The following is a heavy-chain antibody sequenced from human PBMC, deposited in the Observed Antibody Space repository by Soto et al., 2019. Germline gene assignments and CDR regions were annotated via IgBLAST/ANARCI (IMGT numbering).Heavy chain of an antibody. CDR1: GYTFATYG. CDR3: XRDLNNYDTRGWVGFDY. V-gene: IGHV1-18*01. J-gene: IGHJ4*02. CDR2: ISPYNGNK. D-gene: IGHD3-9*01. Sequence: QVYLVQSGAEVKKPGASVKVSCKAFGYTFATYGISWVRQAPGQGLEWMGWISPYNGNKDYAKKVQGRVTMTTDTSTSTAYMELRSLRSDDTAVYYXXRDLNNYDTRGWVGFDYWGQGTLVTVSS.